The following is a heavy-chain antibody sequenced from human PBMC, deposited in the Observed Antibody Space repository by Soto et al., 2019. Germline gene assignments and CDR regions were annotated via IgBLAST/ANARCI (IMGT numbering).Heavy chain of an antibody. Sequence: QVQLVQSGAEVKKPGASVKVSCKASGYTFTSYGISWVRQAPGQGLEWMGWISAYNGNTNYAQKLQGRVTMTTDTFTSTAYMELRSLRSDDTAVYYCARGSYDFWSGYYRGYGMDVWGQGTTVTVSS. CDR3: ARGSYDFWSGYYRGYGMDV. CDR2: ISAYNGNT. V-gene: IGHV1-18*01. CDR1: GYTFTSYG. D-gene: IGHD3-3*01. J-gene: IGHJ6*02.